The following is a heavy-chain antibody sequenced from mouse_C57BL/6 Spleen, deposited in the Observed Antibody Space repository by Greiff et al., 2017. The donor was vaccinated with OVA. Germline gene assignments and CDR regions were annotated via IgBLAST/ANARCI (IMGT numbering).Heavy chain of an antibody. J-gene: IGHJ4*01. Sequence: QVQLKQSGAELMKPGASVKLSCKATGYTFTGYWIEWVKQRPGHGLEWIGEILPGSGSTNYNEKFKGKATFTADTSSNTTYMQLSSLTTEDSAIYYCARETYDGSSPLQAMDYWGQGTSVTVSS. CDR1: GYTFTGYW. D-gene: IGHD1-1*01. CDR3: ARETYDGSSPLQAMDY. V-gene: IGHV1-9*01. CDR2: ILPGSGST.